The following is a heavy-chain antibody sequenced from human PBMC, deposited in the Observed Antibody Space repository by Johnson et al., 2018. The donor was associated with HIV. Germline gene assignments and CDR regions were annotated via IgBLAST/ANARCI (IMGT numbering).Heavy chain of an antibody. CDR2: IRWDGAIT. CDR3: ARAEIYEGRVGDFAFDL. D-gene: IGHD3-10*01. Sequence: VESGGAVVQPGGSLRLSCAASGLTFDDYAMHWVRQVPGNGLEWVSLIRWDGAITHYADSVKGRFTISRDNSRNSLYLQMKSLRAEDTALYYCARAEIYEGRVGDFAFDLWGQGTMVTVSS. V-gene: IGHV3-43D*03. CDR1: GLTFDDYA. J-gene: IGHJ3*01.